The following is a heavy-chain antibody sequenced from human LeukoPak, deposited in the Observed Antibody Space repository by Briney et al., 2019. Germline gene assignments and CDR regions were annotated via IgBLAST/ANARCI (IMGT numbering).Heavy chain of an antibody. CDR3: ARGLVTFDY. V-gene: IGHV3-66*01. J-gene: IGHJ4*02. D-gene: IGHD2-8*02. CDR2: IYSGGST. CDR1: GFTSSSYS. Sequence: GGSLRLSCAASGFTSSSYSMNWVRQAPGKGLEWVSVIYSGGSTYYADSVKGRFTISRDNSKNTLYLQMNSLRAEDTAVYYCARGLVTFDYWGQGTLVTVSS.